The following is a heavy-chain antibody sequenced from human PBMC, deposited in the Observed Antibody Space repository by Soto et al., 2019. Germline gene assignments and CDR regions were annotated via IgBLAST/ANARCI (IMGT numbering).Heavy chain of an antibody. CDR2: ISSNGGST. J-gene: IGHJ3*02. V-gene: IGHV3-64*01. CDR3: AREGWFWSGEGDDAFDI. CDR1: GFTFSSYA. D-gene: IGHD3-3*01. Sequence: GGSLRLSCAASGFTFSSYAMHWVRQAPGKGLEYVSAISSNGGSTYYANSVKGRFTISRDNSKNTLYLQMGSLRAEDMAVYYCAREGWFWSGEGDDAFDIWGQGTMVTVSS.